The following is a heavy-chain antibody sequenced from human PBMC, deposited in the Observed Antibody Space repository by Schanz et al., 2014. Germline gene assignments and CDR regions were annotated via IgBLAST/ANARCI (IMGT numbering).Heavy chain of an antibody. CDR2: ITRSGGGT. Sequence: VQLVESGGGVVQFGRSLRLSCVASGFTFSSYAMHWVRQASGKGLEYVSAITRSGGGTYYSDSVKDRFTVSRDNSKNTVYLQMNRLRAEDTAVYYCARVHHYDPSGWGYFDYWGQGALVTVSS. CDR1: GFTFSSYA. V-gene: IGHV3-64*04. J-gene: IGHJ4*02. CDR3: ARVHHYDPSGWGYFDY. D-gene: IGHD3-22*01.